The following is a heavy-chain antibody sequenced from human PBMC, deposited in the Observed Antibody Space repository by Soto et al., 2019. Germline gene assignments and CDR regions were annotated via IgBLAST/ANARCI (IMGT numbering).Heavy chain of an antibody. V-gene: IGHV1-69*12. D-gene: IGHD1-1*01. CDR2: IIPIFRSA. CDR3: ARVREAGTLTYGMDV. J-gene: IGHJ6*02. CDR1: GGTFNYSA. Sequence: QVQLVQSGAEVKKPGSSVKVSCKASGGTFNYSAINWVRQAPGQGLEWMGGIIPIFRSANYAQKFQGRVTITADESTSTAYMELSSLRSVDTAVDYCARVREAGTLTYGMDVWGQGTTVTVSS.